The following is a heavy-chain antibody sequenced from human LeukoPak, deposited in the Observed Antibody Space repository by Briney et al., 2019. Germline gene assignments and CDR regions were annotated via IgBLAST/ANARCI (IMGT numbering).Heavy chain of an antibody. Sequence: ASVKVSCKASGYTFTDYYMHWVRQAPGQELEWMGWINPNSGDTNYVQKFQGRVTLTGDTSISTAYMELSRLRSEDTAVYYCARENGGVDYWGQGTLVTVSS. D-gene: IGHD3-10*01. CDR3: ARENGGVDY. CDR1: GYTFTDYY. V-gene: IGHV1-2*02. CDR2: INPNSGDT. J-gene: IGHJ4*02.